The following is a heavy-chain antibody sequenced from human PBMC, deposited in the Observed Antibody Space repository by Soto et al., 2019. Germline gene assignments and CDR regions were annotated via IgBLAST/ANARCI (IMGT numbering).Heavy chain of an antibody. CDR1: CYIFTSHA. D-gene: IGHD3-16*02. CDR3: ARVWGSYQAPSGGAGFDP. J-gene: IGHJ5*02. V-gene: IGHV1-18*04. Sequence: SSAKVSSKTSCYIFTSHAITWVRQAPGQGLEWMGWISTYSGDPNYAQKFQGRVTMTTDTSTNTAYMELRNLRSDDTAVYYCARVWGSYQAPSGGAGFDPWGQGTLVTVSS. CDR2: ISTYSGDP.